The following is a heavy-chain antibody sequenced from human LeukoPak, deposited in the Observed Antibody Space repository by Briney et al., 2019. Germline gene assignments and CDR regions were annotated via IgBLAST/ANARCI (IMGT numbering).Heavy chain of an antibody. D-gene: IGHD3-10*01. CDR1: GYSFPSYW. CDR2: IYPGDSDT. V-gene: IGHV5-51*01. Sequence: GESLKISCEASGYSFPSYWIGWVRQMPGKGLEWMGIIYPGDSDTRYSPSFRGQVTISADKSISTAYLQWSSLKASDTAMYYCARLRGVRGVPDYWGQGTLVTVSS. CDR3: ARLRGVRGVPDY. J-gene: IGHJ4*02.